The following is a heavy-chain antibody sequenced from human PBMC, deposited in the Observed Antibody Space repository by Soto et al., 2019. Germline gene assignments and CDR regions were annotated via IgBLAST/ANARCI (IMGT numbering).Heavy chain of an antibody. CDR3: AKDLAYCSSTSCPGDYYYGMDV. CDR1: GFTFSSYA. J-gene: IGHJ6*02. V-gene: IGHV3-23*01. Sequence: TGGSLRLSCAASGFTFSSYAMSWVRQAPGKGLEWVSAISGSGGSTYYADSVKGRFTISRDNSKNTLYLQMNSLRAEDTAVYYCAKDLAYCSSTSCPGDYYYGMDVWGQGTTVTVSS. CDR2: ISGSGGST. D-gene: IGHD2-2*01.